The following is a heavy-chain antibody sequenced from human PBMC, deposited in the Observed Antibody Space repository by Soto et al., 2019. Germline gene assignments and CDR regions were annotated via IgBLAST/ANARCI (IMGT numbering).Heavy chain of an antibody. D-gene: IGHD6-6*01. CDR2: IYYSGST. Sequence: PSETLSLTCTVSGGSISSYYWSWIRQPPGKGLEWIGYIYYSGSTNYNPSLKSRVTMSVDTSKNQFSLKLSSVTAADTAVYYCARTYSSSSYFDYWGQGTLVTVSS. CDR3: ARTYSSSSYFDY. CDR1: GGSISSYY. V-gene: IGHV4-59*08. J-gene: IGHJ4*02.